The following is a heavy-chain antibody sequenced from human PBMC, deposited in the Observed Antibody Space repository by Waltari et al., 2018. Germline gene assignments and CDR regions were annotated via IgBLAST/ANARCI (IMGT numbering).Heavy chain of an antibody. CDR3: AGQLGPIPY. V-gene: IGHV1-69*05. J-gene: IGHJ4*02. Sequence: PIFGTANYAQKFQGRVTITTDESTSTAYMELSSLRSEDTAVYYCAGQLGPIPYWGQGTLVTVSS. CDR2: PIFGTA. D-gene: IGHD2-21*01.